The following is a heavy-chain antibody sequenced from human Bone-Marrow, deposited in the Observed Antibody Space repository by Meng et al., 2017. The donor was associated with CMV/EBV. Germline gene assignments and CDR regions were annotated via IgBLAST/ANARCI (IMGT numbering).Heavy chain of an antibody. CDR1: GFTFSSYA. V-gene: IGHV3-30*04. Sequence: GESLKISCAASGFTFSSYAMHWVRQAPGKGLEWVAVISYDGSNKYNADSVKGRFTISRDNSKNTLYLQMNSLRAEDTAVYYCARLSAGEVLSQYGMDVWGQGNTVTFAS. D-gene: IGHD2/OR15-2a*01. CDR3: ARLSAGEVLSQYGMDV. J-gene: IGHJ6*02. CDR2: ISYDGSNK.